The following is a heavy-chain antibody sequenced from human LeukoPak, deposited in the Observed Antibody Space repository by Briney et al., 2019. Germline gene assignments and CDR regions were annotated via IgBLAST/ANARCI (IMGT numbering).Heavy chain of an antibody. CDR1: GYTVTGHY. Sequence: GASVKVSCKASGYTVTGHYLHWVRQAPGQGLEWMGWINPNSGVTNYARKFQGRVTMTRDTSINTAYLDLHSLTSDDTAMYFCAKDAYSGFSSSYNMDSWGQGTLVTVSS. D-gene: IGHD5-18*01. CDR2: INPNSGVT. J-gene: IGHJ4*02. V-gene: IGHV1-2*02. CDR3: AKDAYSGFSSSYNMDS.